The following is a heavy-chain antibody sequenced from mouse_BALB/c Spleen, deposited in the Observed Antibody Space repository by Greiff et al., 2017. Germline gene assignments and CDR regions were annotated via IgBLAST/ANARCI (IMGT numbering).Heavy chain of an antibody. V-gene: IGHV5-4*02. CDR1: GFTFSDYY. Sequence: EVNVVESGGGLVKPGGSLKLSCAASGFTFSDYYMYWVRQTPEKRLEWVATISDGGSYTYYPDSVKGRFTISRDNAKNNLYLQMSSLKSEDTAMYYCARGGYYGSSYDAMDYWGQGTSVTVSS. CDR2: ISDGGSYT. CDR3: ARGGYYGSSYDAMDY. D-gene: IGHD1-1*01. J-gene: IGHJ4*01.